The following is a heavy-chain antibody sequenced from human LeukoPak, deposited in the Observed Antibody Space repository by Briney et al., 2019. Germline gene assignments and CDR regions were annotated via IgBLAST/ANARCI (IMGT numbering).Heavy chain of an antibody. D-gene: IGHD3-16*02. CDR3: ARDYRTQKITGLTHRKGSLIRRYYYGMDV. J-gene: IGHJ6*02. Sequence: PSQTLSLTCTVSGGSISSGDYYWSWIRQPAGKGLEWIGRIYTSGSTNYNPSLKSRVTMSVDTSKNQFSLKLSSVTAADTAVYYCARDYRTQKITGLTHRKGSLIRRYYYGMDVWGQGTTVTVSS. CDR1: GGSISSGDYY. CDR2: IYTSGST. V-gene: IGHV4-61*02.